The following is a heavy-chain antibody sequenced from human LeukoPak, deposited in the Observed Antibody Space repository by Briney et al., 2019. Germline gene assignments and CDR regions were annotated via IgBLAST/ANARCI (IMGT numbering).Heavy chain of an antibody. V-gene: IGHV4-39*01. Sequence: PSETLSLXCSVSGGSIYNSAYHWGWIRQPPGEGLEWIGSIYYSGSTYYNPSLKSRVTISVDTSKNQFSLKLSSVTAADTAVYYCARPGEVYYYDSSGYPAHYFDYWGQGTLVTVSS. CDR1: GGSIYNSAYH. D-gene: IGHD3-22*01. J-gene: IGHJ4*02. CDR3: ARPGEVYYYDSSGYPAHYFDY. CDR2: IYYSGST.